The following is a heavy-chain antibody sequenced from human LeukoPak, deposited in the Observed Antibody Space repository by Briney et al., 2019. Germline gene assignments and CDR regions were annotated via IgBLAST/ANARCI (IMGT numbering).Heavy chain of an antibody. CDR1: GYSFTTYW. Sequence: GESRDISCEGSGYSFTTYWIGWVPQMPGKGLEWMGIIYPGDSDTRYSPSFQGQVTISADKSISTAYLQWSSLKASDTAMYYCARARYCSGGSCYAEYWGHGNLGSVSS. CDR3: ARARYCSGGSCYAEY. J-gene: IGHJ4*01. V-gene: IGHV5-51*01. CDR2: IYPGDSDT. D-gene: IGHD2-15*01.